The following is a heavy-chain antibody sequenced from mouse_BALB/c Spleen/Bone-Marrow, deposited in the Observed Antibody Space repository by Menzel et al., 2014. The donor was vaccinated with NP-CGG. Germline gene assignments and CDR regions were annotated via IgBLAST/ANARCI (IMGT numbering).Heavy chain of an antibody. D-gene: IGHD1-1*01. Sequence: VQLQQSGPELVKPGASVKISCKASGYTFTDYNMHWVKQSHGKSLERIGYIDPYNGGTSYNQKFKGKATLTVDKSSSTAYMHRNSLTSEDSAVYYCARENYGSSPAYWGQGTLVTVSA. CDR2: IDPYNGGT. V-gene: IGHV1S29*02. J-gene: IGHJ3*01. CDR3: ARENYGSSPAY. CDR1: GYTFTDYN.